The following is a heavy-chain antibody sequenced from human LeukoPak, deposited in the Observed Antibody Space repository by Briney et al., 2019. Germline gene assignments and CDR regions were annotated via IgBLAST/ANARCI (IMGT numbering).Heavy chain of an antibody. Sequence: GGSLRLSCAASGFTFDDYAMHWVRQAPGKGLEWVSGISWNSGTMYYADSVKGRFTISRDNAKNSLYLQMNSLRAEDTAVYYCARDFHRRLYDSSGYYPYWGQGTLVTVSS. V-gene: IGHV3-9*01. CDR1: GFTFDDYA. CDR2: ISWNSGTM. D-gene: IGHD3-22*01. J-gene: IGHJ4*02. CDR3: ARDFHRRLYDSSGYYPY.